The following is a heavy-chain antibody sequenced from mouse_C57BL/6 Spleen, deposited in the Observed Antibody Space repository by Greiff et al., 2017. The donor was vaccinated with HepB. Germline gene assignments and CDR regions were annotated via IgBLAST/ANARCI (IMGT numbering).Heavy chain of an antibody. Sequence: EVQLQESGGGLVKPGGSLKLSCAASGFTFSSYTMSWVRQTPEKRLEWVATISGGGGNTYYPDSVKGRFTISRDNAKNTLYLQMSSLRSEDTALYYCARHPYGSSPYYFDYWGQGTTLTVSS. CDR1: GFTFSSYT. J-gene: IGHJ2*01. CDR3: ARHPYGSSPYYFDY. D-gene: IGHD1-1*01. V-gene: IGHV5-9*01. CDR2: ISGGGGNT.